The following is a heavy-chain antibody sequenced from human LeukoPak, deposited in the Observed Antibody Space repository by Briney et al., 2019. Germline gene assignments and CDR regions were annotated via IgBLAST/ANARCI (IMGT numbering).Heavy chain of an antibody. D-gene: IGHD6-19*01. CDR1: GGSISSYY. CDR3: ARDPGSSGLYYFDY. J-gene: IGHJ4*02. Sequence: PSETLSLTCTVSGGSISSYYWSWIRQPPGKGLEWIGYIYYSGSTNYNPSLKSRVTISVDTSKNQFSLKLSSVTAADTAVYYCARDPGSSGLYYFDYWGQGTLVTVSS. V-gene: IGHV4-59*01. CDR2: IYYSGST.